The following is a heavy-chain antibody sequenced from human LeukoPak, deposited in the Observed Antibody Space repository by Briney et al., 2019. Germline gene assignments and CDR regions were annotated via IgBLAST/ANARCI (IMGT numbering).Heavy chain of an antibody. Sequence: GGSLRLSCAASGFTFSSYAMSWVRQAPGKGLEWVSSISSSSYIYCADSVKGRFTISRDNAKNSLYLQMNSLRAEDTAVYYCSRPGVLGAFDIWGQGTMVTVSS. CDR2: ISSSSYI. J-gene: IGHJ3*02. D-gene: IGHD3-3*01. CDR3: SRPGVLGAFDI. CDR1: GFTFSSYA. V-gene: IGHV3-21*01.